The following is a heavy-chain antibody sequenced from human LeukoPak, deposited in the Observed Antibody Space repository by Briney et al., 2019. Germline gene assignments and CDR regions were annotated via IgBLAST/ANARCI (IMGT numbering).Heavy chain of an antibody. J-gene: IGHJ3*02. Sequence: PGGSLRLSCAASGFTFSSYGMYWVRQAPGKGLEWVAVIWYDGSNKYYADSVKGRFTISRDNSKNTLYLQMNSLRAEDTAVYYCARGYSSSHDAFDIWGQGTVVTVSS. CDR1: GFTFSSYG. CDR2: IWYDGSNK. CDR3: ARGYSSSHDAFDI. V-gene: IGHV3-30*19. D-gene: IGHD6-13*01.